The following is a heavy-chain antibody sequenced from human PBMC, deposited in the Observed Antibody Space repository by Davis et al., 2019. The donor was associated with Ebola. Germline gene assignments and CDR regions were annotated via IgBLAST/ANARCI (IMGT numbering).Heavy chain of an antibody. CDR1: GFTFSDYY. V-gene: IGHV3-11*06. CDR3: ARVAGGCSGGNCFAAGYFGY. D-gene: IGHD2-15*01. J-gene: IGHJ4*02. CDR2: ISSVSTTSRST. Sequence: PGGSLRLSCAASGFTFSDYYMTWIRQAPGKGLEWLSYISSVSTTSRSTNYADSVRGRITISRDNAQKSLYLHMNSLRAEDTAVYYCARVAGGCSGGNCFAAGYFGYWGQGILVTVSS.